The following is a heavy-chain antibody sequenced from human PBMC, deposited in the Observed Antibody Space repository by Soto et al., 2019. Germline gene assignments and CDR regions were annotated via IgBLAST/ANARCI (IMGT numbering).Heavy chain of an antibody. CDR2: ISSSSSYI. CDR3: ARDAGFFDY. Sequence: GGSLRLSCAASGFTFSSYNMNWVRQAPGKGLEWVSSISSSSSYIYYADSVKGRFTISRDNSKNTLYLQMNSLRAEDTADYYCARDAGFFDYWGQGTLVTVSS. J-gene: IGHJ4*02. D-gene: IGHD5-12*01. V-gene: IGHV3-21*04. CDR1: GFTFSSYN.